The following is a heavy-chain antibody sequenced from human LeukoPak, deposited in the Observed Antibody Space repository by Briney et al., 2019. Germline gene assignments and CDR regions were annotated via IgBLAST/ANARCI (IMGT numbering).Heavy chain of an antibody. Sequence: GASVEVSCKASGGTFSSYAISWVRQALGQGLEWMGGIIPIFGTANYAQKFQGRVTITADESTSTAYMELSSLRSEDTAVYYCARDSQYGDYIPGVSWFDPWGQGTLVTVSS. CDR2: IIPIFGTA. CDR3: ARDSQYGDYIPGVSWFDP. D-gene: IGHD4-17*01. V-gene: IGHV1-69*13. J-gene: IGHJ5*02. CDR1: GGTFSSYA.